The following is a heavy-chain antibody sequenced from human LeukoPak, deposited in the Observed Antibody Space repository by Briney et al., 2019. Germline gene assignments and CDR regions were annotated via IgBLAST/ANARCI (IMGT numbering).Heavy chain of an antibody. J-gene: IGHJ4*02. CDR3: AKDLQPAAGMFPPRGNFDY. D-gene: IGHD6-13*01. V-gene: IGHV3-23*01. CDR2: ISGSGGST. CDR1: GFTLSSYA. Sequence: GSLRLSCAASGFTLSSYAMSWVRQAPGKGLEWVSAISGSGGSTYYADSVKGRFTISRDNSKNTLYLQMNSLRAEDTAVYYCAKDLQPAAGMFPPRGNFDYWGQGTLVTVSS.